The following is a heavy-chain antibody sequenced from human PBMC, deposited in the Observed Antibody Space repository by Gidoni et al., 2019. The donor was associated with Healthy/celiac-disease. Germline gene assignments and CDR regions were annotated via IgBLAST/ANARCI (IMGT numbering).Heavy chain of an antibody. V-gene: IGHV3-23*01. CDR2: ISGSGGST. D-gene: IGHD3-9*01. J-gene: IGHJ6*02. Sequence: VQPGGSLRLSCAASGFTFSSYAMSWVRPAPGKGLEWVSAISGSGGSTYYADSVKGRFTISRDNYKNTLYLQMNSLRAEDTAVYYCAKAYYDILTGYPSNYYYYYGMDVWGQGTTVTVSS. CDR3: AKAYYDILTGYPSNYYYYYGMDV. CDR1: GFTFSSYA.